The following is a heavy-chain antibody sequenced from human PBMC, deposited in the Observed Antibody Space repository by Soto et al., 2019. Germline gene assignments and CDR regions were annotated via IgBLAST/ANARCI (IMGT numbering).Heavy chain of an antibody. D-gene: IGHD3-22*01. Sequence: QVQLVESGGGVVQPGRSLRLSCAASGFTFSSYAMHWVRQAPGKGLEWVAVISYDGSNKYYADSVKGRFTISRDNSKNTLYLQMNSLRAEDTAVYYCARDVYYDSSGYPNWFDPWGQGTLVTVSS. V-gene: IGHV3-30-3*01. CDR2: ISYDGSNK. CDR3: ARDVYYDSSGYPNWFDP. CDR1: GFTFSSYA. J-gene: IGHJ5*02.